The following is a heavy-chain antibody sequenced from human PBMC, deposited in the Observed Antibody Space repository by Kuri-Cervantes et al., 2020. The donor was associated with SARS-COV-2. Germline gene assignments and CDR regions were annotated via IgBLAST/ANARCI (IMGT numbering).Heavy chain of an antibody. CDR2: IRSKAYGGTT. CDR3: TRYDFWSGYYMDV. V-gene: IGHV3-49*04. CDR1: GFTFGDYA. Sequence: GESLKISCPASGFTFGDYAMSWVRQAPGKGLEWVGFIRSKAYGGTTEYAASVKGRFTISRDDSKSIAYLQMNSLKTEDTAVYYCTRYDFWSGYYMDVWGKGTTVTVSS. D-gene: IGHD3-3*01. J-gene: IGHJ6*03.